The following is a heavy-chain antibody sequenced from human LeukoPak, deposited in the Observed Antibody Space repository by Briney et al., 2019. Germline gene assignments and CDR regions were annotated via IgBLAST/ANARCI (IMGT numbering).Heavy chain of an antibody. CDR1: GFTFDDYA. D-gene: IGHD6-13*01. Sequence: GSLRLSCAASGFTFDDYAMHWVRQAPGKGLEWVSLISGDGGSTYYADSVKGRFTISRDNSKNSLYLQMNSLRTEDTALYYCAKDIHAYSSGWSQGGDYWGQGTLVTVSS. CDR3: AKDIHAYSSGWSQGGDY. V-gene: IGHV3-43*02. J-gene: IGHJ4*02. CDR2: ISGDGGST.